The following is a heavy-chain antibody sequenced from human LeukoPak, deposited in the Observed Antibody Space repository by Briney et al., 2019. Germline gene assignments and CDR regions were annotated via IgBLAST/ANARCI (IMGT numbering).Heavy chain of an antibody. J-gene: IGHJ5*02. Sequence: ASVKVSCKASGYTFTSYYMHWVRQAPGQGLEWMGIINPSGGSTSYAQKLQGRVTMTTDTSTSTAYMELRSLRSDDTAVYYCARLPGSSGVHWFDPWGQGTLVTVSS. CDR2: INPSGGST. D-gene: IGHD6-6*01. CDR3: ARLPGSSGVHWFDP. CDR1: GYTFTSYY. V-gene: IGHV1-46*01.